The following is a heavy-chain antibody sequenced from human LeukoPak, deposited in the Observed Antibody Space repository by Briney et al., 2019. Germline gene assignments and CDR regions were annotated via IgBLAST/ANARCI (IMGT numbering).Heavy chain of an antibody. V-gene: IGHV1-2*02. J-gene: IGHJ4*02. D-gene: IGHD5-18*01. CDR3: ASGVPDGYSYGYSFDY. CDR1: GYTFTGYY. CDR2: INPNSGGT. Sequence: ASVKVSCKASGYTFTGYYMHWVRQAPGQGLEWMGWINPNSGGTNYAQKFRGRVTMTRDTSISTAYMELSRLRSDDTAVYYCASGVPDGYSYGYSFDYWGQGTLVTVSS.